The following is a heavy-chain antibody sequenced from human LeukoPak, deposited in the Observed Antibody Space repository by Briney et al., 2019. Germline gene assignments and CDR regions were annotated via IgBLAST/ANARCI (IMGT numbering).Heavy chain of an antibody. CDR3: ARSLRWMNLYTPYYMDV. Sequence: PSETLSLTCTVSSGSISSYYWSWIRQPPGKGLEWIGYIYYSGSTNYNPSLKSRVTISVDTSKNQFSLKLSSVTAADTAVYYCARSLRWMNLYTPYYMDVWGKGTTVTVSS. V-gene: IGHV4-59*01. D-gene: IGHD2-15*01. CDR1: SGSISSYY. CDR2: IYYSGST. J-gene: IGHJ6*03.